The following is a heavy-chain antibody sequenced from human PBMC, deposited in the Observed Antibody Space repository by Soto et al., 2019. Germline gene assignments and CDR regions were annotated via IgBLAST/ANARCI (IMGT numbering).Heavy chain of an antibody. J-gene: IGHJ4*02. Sequence: ASVKVSCKASGYTFTSYDINWVRQATGQGLEWMGWMNPNSGNTGYAQKFQGRVTMTRNTSISTAYMELSSLRSEDTAVYYCARGGSRYDYIWGSYRSQDYWGQGTLVTVSS. D-gene: IGHD3-16*02. CDR1: GYTFTSYD. CDR3: ARGGSRYDYIWGSYRSQDY. V-gene: IGHV1-8*01. CDR2: MNPNSGNT.